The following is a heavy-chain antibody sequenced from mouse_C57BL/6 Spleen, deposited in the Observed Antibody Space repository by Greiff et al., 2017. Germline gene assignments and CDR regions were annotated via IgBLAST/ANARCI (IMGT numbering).Heavy chain of an antibody. CDR2: IWRGGST. Sequence: VHLVESGPGLVQPSQSLSITCTVSGFSLTSYGVHWVRQSPGKGLEWLGVIWRGGSTDYNAAFMSRLSITKDNSKSQVFFKMNSLQADDTAIYYCAKKGGYGNYFDYWGQGTTLTVSS. V-gene: IGHV2-5*01. CDR3: AKKGGYGNYFDY. CDR1: GFSLTSYG. J-gene: IGHJ2*01. D-gene: IGHD3-1*01.